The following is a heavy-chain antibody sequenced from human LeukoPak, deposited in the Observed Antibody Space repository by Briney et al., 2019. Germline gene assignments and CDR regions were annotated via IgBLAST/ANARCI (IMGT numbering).Heavy chain of an antibody. D-gene: IGHD1-14*01. CDR2: CYYSGST. V-gene: IGHV4-39*01. Sequence: PSETLSLTCTVSGGSISSSSYYWAWIRQPPGKGLEWIGSCYYSGSTYYNPSLKSRVTISVDTSKNQFSLKLSSVTAADTAVYYCARPIGPGWVPFDYWGQGTLVTVSS. CDR3: ARPIGPGWVPFDY. CDR1: GGSISSSSYY. J-gene: IGHJ4*02.